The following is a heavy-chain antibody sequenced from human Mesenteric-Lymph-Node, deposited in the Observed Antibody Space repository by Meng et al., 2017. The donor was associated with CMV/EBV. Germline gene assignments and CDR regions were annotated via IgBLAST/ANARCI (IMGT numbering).Heavy chain of an antibody. J-gene: IGHJ5*02. CDR3: ARDTITYSNGPGWIDP. D-gene: IGHD2-8*01. CDR2: IFDSGSP. Sequence: PLQQSGPRLGDPSLTLSLNGTATDVSISSSWYYRGWIRQPPGKGLDWIGRIFDSGSPHYKPSLESRVTRAIDKSKNEFFLNLGSVTAADTAMYFCARDTITYSNGPGWIDPWGQGTLVTVSS. V-gene: IGHV4-39*02. CDR1: DVSISSSWYY.